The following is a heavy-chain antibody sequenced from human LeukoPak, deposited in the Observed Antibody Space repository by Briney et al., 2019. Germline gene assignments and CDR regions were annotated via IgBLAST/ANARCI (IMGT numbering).Heavy chain of an antibody. Sequence: GGSLRLSCAASGFTFSSYEMNWVRQAPGKGLEWVSYISGSGSLIYYADSVRGRFTISRDNAKNSLYLQMNSLRAEDTAVYYCARGRLYGDYLARFDYWGQGTLVTVSS. D-gene: IGHD4-17*01. J-gene: IGHJ4*02. CDR1: GFTFSSYE. CDR3: ARGRLYGDYLARFDY. V-gene: IGHV3-48*03. CDR2: ISGSGSLI.